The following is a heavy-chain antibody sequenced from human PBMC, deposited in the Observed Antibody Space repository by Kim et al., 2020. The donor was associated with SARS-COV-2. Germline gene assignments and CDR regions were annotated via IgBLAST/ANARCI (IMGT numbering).Heavy chain of an antibody. CDR1: GGSFSGYY. Sequence: SETLSLTCAVYGGSFSGYYWSWIRQPPGKGLEWIGEINHSGSTNYNPSLKSRVTISVDTSKNQFSLKLSSVTAADTAVYYCARLSRTFYYDRYSGYWGQGTLVTVSS. D-gene: IGHD3-22*01. V-gene: IGHV4-34*01. CDR3: ARLSRTFYYDRYSGY. J-gene: IGHJ4*02. CDR2: INHSGST.